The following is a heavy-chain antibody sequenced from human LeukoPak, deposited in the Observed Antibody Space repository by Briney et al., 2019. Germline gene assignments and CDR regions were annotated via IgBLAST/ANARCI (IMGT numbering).Heavy chain of an antibody. CDR3: ARAFYYYDSSGYFIPPYFDY. J-gene: IGHJ4*02. V-gene: IGHV4-34*01. CDR1: GGFFSGYY. D-gene: IGHD3-22*01. CDR2: INHSGST. Sequence: SETMSLTCAVYGGFFSGYYWSWIRQPPGKGLEWIGEINHSGSTNYNPSLKSRVTISVDTSKNQFSLKLSSVTDADTAVYYCARAFYYYDSSGYFIPPYFDYWGQGTLVTVSS.